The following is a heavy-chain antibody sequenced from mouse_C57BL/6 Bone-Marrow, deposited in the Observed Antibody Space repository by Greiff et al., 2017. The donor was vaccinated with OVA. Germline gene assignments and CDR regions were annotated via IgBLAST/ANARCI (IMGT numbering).Heavy chain of an antibody. CDR2: IWWDDDK. J-gene: IGHJ2*01. V-gene: IGHV8-8*01. Sequence: QVTLKVSGPGILQPSQTLSLTCSFSGFSLSTFGMGVGWIRQPSGKGLEWLAHIWWDDDKYYNPALKRRLTISKDTSKNQVFLKIANVDTADTATYYCARMNYGSSFPYYFDYWGQGTTLTVSS. D-gene: IGHD1-1*01. CDR3: ARMNYGSSFPYYFDY. CDR1: GFSLSTFGMG.